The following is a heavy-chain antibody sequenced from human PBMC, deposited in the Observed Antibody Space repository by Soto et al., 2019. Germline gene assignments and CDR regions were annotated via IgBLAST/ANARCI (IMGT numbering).Heavy chain of an antibody. CDR1: GYRFTSYW. CDR3: ARQDFADYQYYFDY. J-gene: IGHJ4*01. D-gene: IGHD4-17*01. Sequence: ESLKISCKGSGYRFTSYWISWVRQMPGKGLEWMGKIDPSDSYTYYSPSFQGHVTISADKSISTAYLQWSSLKASDTAMFYCARQDFADYQYYFDYWGHGTLVTVSS. CDR2: IDPSDSYT. V-gene: IGHV5-10-1*01.